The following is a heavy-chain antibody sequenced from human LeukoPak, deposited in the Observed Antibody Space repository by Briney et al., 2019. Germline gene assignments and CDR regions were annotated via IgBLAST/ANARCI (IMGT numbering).Heavy chain of an antibody. CDR2: ISSSSSYI. D-gene: IGHD6-6*01. Sequence: GSLRLSCAASGFTFSSYSMNWVRQAPGKGLEWVSSISSSSSYIYYADSVKGRFTISRDNAKNSLYLQMNSLRAEDTAVYYCARDRDIAARRMGKIRFDYWGQGTLVTVSS. CDR1: GFTFSSYS. V-gene: IGHV3-21*01. CDR3: ARDRDIAARRMGKIRFDY. J-gene: IGHJ4*02.